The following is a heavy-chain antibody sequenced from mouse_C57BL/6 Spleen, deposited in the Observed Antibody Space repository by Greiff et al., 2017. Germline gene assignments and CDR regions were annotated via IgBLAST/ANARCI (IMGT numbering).Heavy chain of an antibody. J-gene: IGHJ3*01. Sequence: EVKLMESGGGLVKPGGSLKLSCAASGFTFSDYGMHWVRQAPEKGLEWVAYISSGSSTIYYADTVKGRFTISRDNAKNTLFLQMTSLRSEDTAMYYCARCSNYGLAWFAYWGQGTLVTVSA. D-gene: IGHD2-5*01. V-gene: IGHV5-17*01. CDR2: ISSGSSTI. CDR1: GFTFSDYG. CDR3: ARCSNYGLAWFAY.